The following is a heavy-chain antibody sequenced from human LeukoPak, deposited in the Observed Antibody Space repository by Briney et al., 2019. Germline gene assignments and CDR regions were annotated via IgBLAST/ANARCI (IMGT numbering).Heavy chain of an antibody. V-gene: IGHV3-23*01. J-gene: IGHJ4*02. CDR2: ISGSGGST. CDR3: AKGTAMVNY. CDR1: GITIRNYG. D-gene: IGHD5-18*01. Sequence: GGSLRLSCAASGITIRNYGMTWVRQAPGKGLEWVSAISGSGGSTYYADSVKGRFTISRDNSKNTLYLQMNSLRAEDTAVYYCAKGTAMVNYWGQGTLVTVSS.